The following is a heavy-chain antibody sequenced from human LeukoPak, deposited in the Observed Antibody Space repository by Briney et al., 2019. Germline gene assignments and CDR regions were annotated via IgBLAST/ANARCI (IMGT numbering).Heavy chain of an antibody. Sequence: GGSLRLSCAASGFTFNNYIMNWVRQAPGKGLEWVSSISSSSDYIYYADSVKGRFTISRDNAKNSLYLQMNSLRAEDTALYYCARGLHYGDYSHFYYYMDVWGKGTTVTISS. D-gene: IGHD4-17*01. CDR3: ARGLHYGDYSHFYYYMDV. CDR2: ISSSSDYI. J-gene: IGHJ6*03. V-gene: IGHV3-21*01. CDR1: GFTFNNYI.